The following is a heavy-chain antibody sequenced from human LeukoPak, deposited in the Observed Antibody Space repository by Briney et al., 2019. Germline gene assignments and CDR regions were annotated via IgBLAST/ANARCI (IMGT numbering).Heavy chain of an antibody. V-gene: IGHV1-69*13. CDR2: IIPIFGTV. CDR1: GGTFSSYA. Sequence: SVKVSCTSSGGTFSSYAISWVRQPPGQGLGWMGGIIPIFGTVNYAQKFQGRVTITADESTSTAYMELRSLRSEDTAVYYCARGPPNYYGSGSSLDYWGQGTLVTVSS. J-gene: IGHJ4*02. CDR3: ARGPPNYYGSGSSLDY. D-gene: IGHD3-10*01.